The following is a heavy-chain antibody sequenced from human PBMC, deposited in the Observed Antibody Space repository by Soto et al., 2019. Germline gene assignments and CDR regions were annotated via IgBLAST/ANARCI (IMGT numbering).Heavy chain of an antibody. CDR2: IYYRGST. CDR3: ARDPGTQSSWYVGTFDY. V-gene: IGHV4-31*03. CDR1: GGSISSGGYY. J-gene: IGHJ4*02. Sequence: QVQLQESGPGLVKPSQTLSLTCTVSGGSISSGGYYWSWIRQHPGKGLEWIGYIYYRGSTYYNPDLKSRVTISVDTSKNQFSLKLSSVTAADTAVYYCARDPGTQSSWYVGTFDYWGQGTLVTVSS. D-gene: IGHD6-13*01.